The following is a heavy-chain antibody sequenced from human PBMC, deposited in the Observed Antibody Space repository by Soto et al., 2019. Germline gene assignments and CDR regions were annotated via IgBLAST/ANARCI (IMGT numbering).Heavy chain of an antibody. V-gene: IGHV1-2*02. CDR3: ARGQQLGGTNFDY. Sequence: GASVKVSCKASGYTFTGYYMHWVRQAPGQGLEWMGWINPNSGGTNYAQKFQGRVTMTRDTSISTAYMELSRLRSDDTAVYYCARGQQLGGTNFDYWGQGTLVTVSS. D-gene: IGHD6-6*01. CDR1: GYTFTGYY. J-gene: IGHJ4*02. CDR2: INPNSGGT.